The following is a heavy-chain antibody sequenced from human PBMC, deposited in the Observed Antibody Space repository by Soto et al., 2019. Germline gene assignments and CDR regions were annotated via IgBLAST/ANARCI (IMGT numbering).Heavy chain of an antibody. CDR1: GFTFNNYG. V-gene: IGHV3-30*18. CDR3: AKDQGIAASHGID. Sequence: QVQLVESGGGVVQPGRSLRLSCAASGFTFNNYGIHWVRQAPGKGLEWVAVISNDGSHKYYADSVKGRLTISRDNSKNTVYVQMNSLRAEDTAVYYCAKDQGIAASHGIDWGQGTMVTVSS. CDR2: ISNDGSHK. D-gene: IGHD6-13*01. J-gene: IGHJ3*01.